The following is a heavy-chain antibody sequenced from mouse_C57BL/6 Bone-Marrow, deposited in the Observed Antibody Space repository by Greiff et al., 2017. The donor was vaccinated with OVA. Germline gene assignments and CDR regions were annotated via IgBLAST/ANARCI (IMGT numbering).Heavy chain of an antibody. CDR2: IYPRDGST. D-gene: IGHD1-1*01. V-gene: IGHV1-85*01. CDR1: GYTFTSYD. J-gene: IGHJ1*03. Sequence: QVQLQQSGPELVKPGASVKLSCKASGYTFTSYDINWVKQRPGQGLEWIGWIYPRDGSTKYNEKFKGKATLTVDTSSSTAYMELHILTSEASAVYVCAREWTDCYGSSPYWYFDVWGRGTTVTVSS. CDR3: AREWTDCYGSSPYWYFDV.